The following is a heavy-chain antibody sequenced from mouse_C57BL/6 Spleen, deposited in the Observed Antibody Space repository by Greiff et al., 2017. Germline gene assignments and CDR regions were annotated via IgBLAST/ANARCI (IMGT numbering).Heavy chain of an antibody. J-gene: IGHJ1*03. Sequence: EVQGVESGGDLVKPGGSLKLSCAASGFTFSSYGMSWVRQTPDKRLEWVATISSGGSYTYYPDSVKGRFTISRDNAKNTLYLQMSSLKSEDTAMYYCARHDDGSSYWYFDVWGTGTTVTVSS. CDR1: GFTFSSYG. D-gene: IGHD2-3*01. V-gene: IGHV5-6*01. CDR3: ARHDDGSSYWYFDV. CDR2: ISSGGSYT.